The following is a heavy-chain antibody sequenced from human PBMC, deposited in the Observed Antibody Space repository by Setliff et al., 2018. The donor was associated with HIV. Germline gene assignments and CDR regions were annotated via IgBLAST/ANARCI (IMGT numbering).Heavy chain of an antibody. V-gene: IGHV1-2*06. D-gene: IGHD3-10*01. CDR3: ARGYGSGSYYNWFDP. CDR1: GYTFTGYY. J-gene: IGHJ5*02. Sequence: VASVKVSCKASGYTFTGYYMHWVRQAPGQGLEWMGRINPNSGGTNYAQKFQGRVTMTRDTSISTAYMELGRLRSDDTAVYYCARGYGSGSYYNWFDPWGQGTLVTVSS. CDR2: INPNSGGT.